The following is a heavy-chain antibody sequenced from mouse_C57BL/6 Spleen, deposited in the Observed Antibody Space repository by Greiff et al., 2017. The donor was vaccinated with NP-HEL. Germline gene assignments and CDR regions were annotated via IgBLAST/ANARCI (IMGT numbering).Heavy chain of an antibody. CDR3: AREGYGNFDY. V-gene: IGHV5-4*01. CDR1: GFTFSSYA. J-gene: IGHJ2*01. Sequence: EVKVEESGGGLVKPGGSLKLSCAASGFTFSSYAMSWVRQTPEKRLEWVATISDGGSYTYYPDNVKGRFTISRDNAKNNLYLQMSHLKSEDTAMYYCAREGYGNFDYWGQGTTLTVSS. D-gene: IGHD1-1*01. CDR2: ISDGGSYT.